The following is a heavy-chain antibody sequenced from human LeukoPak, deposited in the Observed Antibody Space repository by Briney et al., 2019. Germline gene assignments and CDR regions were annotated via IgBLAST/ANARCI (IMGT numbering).Heavy chain of an antibody. D-gene: IGHD1-26*01. J-gene: IGHJ4*02. Sequence: SQTLSLTCTVSGGSISSGSYYWSWIRQPAGKGLEWIGRIYTSGSTNYNPSLKSRVTISVDTSKNQFSLKLSSVTAADTAVYYCAREGGSFCFDYWGQGTLVTVSS. CDR1: GGSISSGSYY. V-gene: IGHV4-61*02. CDR2: IYTSGST. CDR3: AREGGSFCFDY.